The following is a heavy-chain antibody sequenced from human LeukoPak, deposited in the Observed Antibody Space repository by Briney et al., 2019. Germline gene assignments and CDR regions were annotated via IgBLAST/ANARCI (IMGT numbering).Heavy chain of an antibody. D-gene: IGHD4-17*01. CDR2: IYYSGST. CDR1: GGSISSYY. V-gene: IGHV4-59*01. Sequence: PSETLSLTCTVSGGSISSYYWSWIRQPPGKGLEWIGYIYYSGSTNYNPSLKSRVTISVDTSKNQFSLRLSSVTAADTAVYYCARSKYGDYPDYWGQGTLVTVSP. CDR3: ARSKYGDYPDY. J-gene: IGHJ4*02.